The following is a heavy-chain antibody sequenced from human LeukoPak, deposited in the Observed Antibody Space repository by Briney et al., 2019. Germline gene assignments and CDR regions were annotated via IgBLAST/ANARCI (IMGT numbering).Heavy chain of an antibody. Sequence: PSETLSLTCTVSGGSISSYYWSWIRQPPGKGLEWIGYIYYSGSTNYNPSLKSRVTISVDTSKNQFSLKLSSATAADTAVYYCARKWWLRSDTFTFDYWGQGTLVTVSS. V-gene: IGHV4-59*12. CDR2: IYYSGST. CDR3: ARKWWLRSDTFTFDY. J-gene: IGHJ4*02. D-gene: IGHD5-12*01. CDR1: GGSISSYY.